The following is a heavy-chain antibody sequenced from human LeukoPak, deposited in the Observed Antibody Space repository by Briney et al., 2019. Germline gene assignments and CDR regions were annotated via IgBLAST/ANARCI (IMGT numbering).Heavy chain of an antibody. CDR3: TGRIFDI. Sequence: PGGSLRLSCAAPGFTFSSYWMHWVRQAPGKGLEWVAFIRYDGSNKYYADSVKGRFTISRDNSKNTLYLQMNSLRAEDTAVYYCTGRIFDIWGQGTMVTVSS. CDR2: IRYDGSNK. V-gene: IGHV3-30*02. D-gene: IGHD1-26*01. J-gene: IGHJ3*02. CDR1: GFTFSSYW.